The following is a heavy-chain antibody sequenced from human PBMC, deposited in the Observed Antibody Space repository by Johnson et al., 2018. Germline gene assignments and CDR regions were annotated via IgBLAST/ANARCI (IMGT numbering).Heavy chain of an antibody. V-gene: IGHV3-23*03. D-gene: IGHD4-17*01. CDR3: ANHRYGEHQYFQS. CDR2: IGIDGRRI. CDR1: GITFANYG. Sequence: VQLVVSGGGFGQXGGSXRLXCEASGITFANYGMSWVRKAPGKGLEWVAVIGIDGRRIYKEDSVNGRFPLSRDNSKHMLYLQMHSLRAEDTAVYYCANHRYGEHQYFQSCGQGTQVTVSS. J-gene: IGHJ1*01.